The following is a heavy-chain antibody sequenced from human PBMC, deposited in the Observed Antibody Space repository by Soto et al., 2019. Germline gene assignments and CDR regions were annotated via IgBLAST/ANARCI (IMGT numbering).Heavy chain of an antibody. D-gene: IGHD2-21*01. Sequence: PSETLPVTCAVSGGSISSCGYSWSWIRQPPGKGLEWIGYIYHSGSTYYNPSLKSRVTISVDRSKNQFSLKLSSVTAADTAVYYCARAEIEGLAFDPWGQGTLVTVSS. CDR2: IYHSGST. J-gene: IGHJ5*02. V-gene: IGHV4-30-2*01. CDR3: ARAEIEGLAFDP. CDR1: GGSISSCGYS.